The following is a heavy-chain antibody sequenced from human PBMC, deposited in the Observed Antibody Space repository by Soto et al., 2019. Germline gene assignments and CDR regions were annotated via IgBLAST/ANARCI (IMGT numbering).Heavy chain of an antibody. CDR3: VRGSSCDATTCYNVAFFGP. J-gene: IGHJ5*02. CDR1: GFNLRDFW. CDR2: INIDGSSA. Sequence: EMQLVESGGGLVQPGGSLRLSCAVSGFNLRDFWMHWVRQAPGKGLVWVARINIDGSSATYADSVKGRFTISRDNAKSTLSLRMNSLRVEDTAVYYCVRGSSCDATTCYNVAFFGPWGQGALVTVSS. D-gene: IGHD2-2*01. V-gene: IGHV3-74*01.